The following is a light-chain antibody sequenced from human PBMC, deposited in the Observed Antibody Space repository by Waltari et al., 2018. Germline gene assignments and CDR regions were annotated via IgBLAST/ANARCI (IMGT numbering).Light chain of an antibody. CDR3: VLYMGSGIS. CDR2: STK. J-gene: IGLJ3*02. Sequence: QTVVTQEPSFSVSPGGTVTLTCGLSSGPVSTSHYHSWYQQTPGQAPRTLIYSTKSRSSGVPDRFSGSILGNKAALSITGAQAEDESDYYCVLYMGSGISFGGGTKLTVL. V-gene: IGLV8-61*01. CDR1: SGPVSTSHY.